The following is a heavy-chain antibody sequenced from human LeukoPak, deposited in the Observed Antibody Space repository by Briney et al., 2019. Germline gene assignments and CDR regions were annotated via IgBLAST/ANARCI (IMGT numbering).Heavy chain of an antibody. CDR2: MYYSGGT. CDR3: ARGKIWSPVYFSY. Sequence: PSETLSLTCTVSGGSISSHYWTWIRQPPGKGLEWIGNMYYSGGTNYNPSLNSRVTISVDTSKNQVSLRPSSVTAADTAVYYCARGKIWSPVYFSYWGQGILVTVSS. CDR1: GGSISSHY. V-gene: IGHV4-59*11. J-gene: IGHJ4*02. D-gene: IGHD3-10*01.